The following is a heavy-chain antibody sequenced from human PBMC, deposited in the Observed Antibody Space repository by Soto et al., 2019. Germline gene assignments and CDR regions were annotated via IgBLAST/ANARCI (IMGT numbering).Heavy chain of an antibody. V-gene: IGHV3-23*01. Sequence: EVQVLESGGGLVQPGGSLRLSCAASGFTCNSYAMTWVRQAPGKGLEWVSAMSVSGSTHYAASVKGRFTISRDNSKNTLYLPMNSLRAEDTAIYYCAKKVGPPGYSYGFYGMDVRGQGTTVTVSS. CDR2: MSVSGST. D-gene: IGHD5-18*01. CDR3: AKKVGPPGYSYGFYGMDV. CDR1: GFTCNSYA. J-gene: IGHJ6*02.